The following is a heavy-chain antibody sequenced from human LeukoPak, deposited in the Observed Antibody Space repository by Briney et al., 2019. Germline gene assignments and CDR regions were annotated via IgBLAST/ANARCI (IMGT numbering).Heavy chain of an antibody. CDR3: AKISAPGRLGWYYFDY. D-gene: IGHD3-16*01. CDR2: ISDHGGTT. V-gene: IGHV3-23*01. Sequence: GGSLRLSCAASGFSFSNYAMNWVRQAPGQGLEWVSIISDHGGTTYYADSVKGRFTISRDNSKNTLYLQMNSLRAEDTAVYYCAKISAPGRLGWYYFDYWGQGTLVTVSS. J-gene: IGHJ4*02. CDR1: GFSFSNYA.